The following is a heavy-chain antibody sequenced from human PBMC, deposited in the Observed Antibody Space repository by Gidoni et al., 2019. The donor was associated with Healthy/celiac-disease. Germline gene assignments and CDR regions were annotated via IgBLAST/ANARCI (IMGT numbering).Heavy chain of an antibody. Sequence: QVQLQQWGAGLLKPSETLSLTCAVYGGSFSGYYWSWIRQPPGKGLEWIGEINHSGSTNYNPSLKSRVTISVDTSKNQFSLKLSSVTAADTAVYYCARGQGYYGSGSVFDYWGQGTLVTVSS. CDR3: ARGQGYYGSGSVFDY. J-gene: IGHJ4*02. V-gene: IGHV4-34*01. CDR2: INHSGST. CDR1: GGSFSGYY. D-gene: IGHD3-10*01.